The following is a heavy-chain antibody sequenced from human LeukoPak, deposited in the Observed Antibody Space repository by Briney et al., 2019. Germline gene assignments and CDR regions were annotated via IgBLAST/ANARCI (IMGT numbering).Heavy chain of an antibody. CDR3: ARGYGDYGFDY. CDR2: IYTSGST. CDR1: GGSISSGSYY. Sequence: PSETLSLTCTVSGGSISSGSYYWRWIRQPAGKGLEWIGRIYTSGSTNYNPSLKSRVTISVDTSKNQFSLKLSSVTAADTAVYYWARGYGDYGFDYWGQGTLVTVSS. V-gene: IGHV4-61*02. J-gene: IGHJ4*02. D-gene: IGHD4-17*01.